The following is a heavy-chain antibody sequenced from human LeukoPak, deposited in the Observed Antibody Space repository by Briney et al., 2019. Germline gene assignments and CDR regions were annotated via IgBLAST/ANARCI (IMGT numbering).Heavy chain of an antibody. J-gene: IGHJ4*02. CDR1: GFTFSSYW. Sequence: GSLRLSCAASGFTFSSYWMSWIRQPPGKGLEWIGEINHSGSTNYNPSLKSRVTISVDTSKNQFSLKLSSVTDADTAVYYCARDLLRLGELPWGQGTLVTVSS. V-gene: IGHV4-34*01. CDR3: ARDLLRLGELP. CDR2: INHSGST. D-gene: IGHD3-16*01.